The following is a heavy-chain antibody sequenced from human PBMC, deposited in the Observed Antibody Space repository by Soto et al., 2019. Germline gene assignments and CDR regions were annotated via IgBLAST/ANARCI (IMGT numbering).Heavy chain of an antibody. J-gene: IGHJ3*02. CDR2: IYWDDDK. D-gene: IGHD3-22*01. CDR1: GFSLSTSGVG. Sequence: QITLKESGPTLVKPTQTLTLTCTFSGFSLSTSGVGVGWIRQPPGKALEWLALIYWDDDKRYSPSLKSRLTIPKDTSKNQVVLTMTNMDPVDTATYYCAHTITMMPHDAFDIWGQGTMVTVSS. CDR3: AHTITMMPHDAFDI. V-gene: IGHV2-5*02.